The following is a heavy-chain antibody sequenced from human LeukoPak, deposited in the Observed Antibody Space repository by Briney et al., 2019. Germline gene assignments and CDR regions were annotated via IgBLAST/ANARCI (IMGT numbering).Heavy chain of an antibody. CDR2: IYYSGST. CDR1: GGSISSSSYY. Sequence: SETLSLTCTVSGGSISSSSYYWGWIRQPPGKGLEWIGSIYYSGSTYYNPSLRSRVTISVDTSKNQFSLKLSSVTAADTAVYYCASVTDGLDYWGQGTLVTVSS. J-gene: IGHJ4*02. CDR3: ASVTDGLDY. D-gene: IGHD1-14*01. V-gene: IGHV4-39*07.